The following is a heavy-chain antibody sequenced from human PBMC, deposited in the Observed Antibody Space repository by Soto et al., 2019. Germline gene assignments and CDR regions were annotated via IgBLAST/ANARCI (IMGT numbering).Heavy chain of an antibody. J-gene: IGHJ4*02. D-gene: IGHD3-9*01. CDR3: ARRGDILTGYYAFDY. V-gene: IGHV4-59*08. CDR1: GGSISSYY. CDR2: IYYSGST. Sequence: SETLSLTCTVSGGSISSYYWSWIRQPTGKGLEWIGYIYYSGSTNYNPSLKSRVTISVDTSKNQFSLKLSSVTAADTAVYYCARRGDILTGYYAFDYWGQGTLVTVSS.